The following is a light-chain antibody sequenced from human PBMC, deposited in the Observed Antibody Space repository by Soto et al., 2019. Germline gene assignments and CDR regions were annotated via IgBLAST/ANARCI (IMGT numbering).Light chain of an antibody. CDR2: DAS. CDR1: QNINAW. Sequence: DIHMTQSPSSLSLSVVDIVTITVLTSQNINAWLAWYQQRPGQAPKLLIYDASTVQSGVPPRFSGSGSGTKFTLTIASLQPDDFATYYCQQRKSWPRTFGQGTKVDIK. J-gene: IGKJ1*01. CDR3: QQRKSWPRT. V-gene: IGKV1-5*01.